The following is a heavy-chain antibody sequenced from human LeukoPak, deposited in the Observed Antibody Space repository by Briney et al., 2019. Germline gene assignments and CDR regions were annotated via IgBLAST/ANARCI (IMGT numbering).Heavy chain of an antibody. CDR1: GGSISSSSYY. V-gene: IGHV4-39*07. CDR2: INHSGST. J-gene: IGHJ6*03. D-gene: IGHD1-7*01. CDR3: ARRPLELLRGYMDV. Sequence: SETLSLTCTVSGGSISSSSYYWGWIRQPPGKGLEWIGEINHSGSTNYNPSLKSRVTISVDTSRNQFSLKLSSVTAADTAVYYCARRPLELLRGYMDVWGKGTTVTVSS.